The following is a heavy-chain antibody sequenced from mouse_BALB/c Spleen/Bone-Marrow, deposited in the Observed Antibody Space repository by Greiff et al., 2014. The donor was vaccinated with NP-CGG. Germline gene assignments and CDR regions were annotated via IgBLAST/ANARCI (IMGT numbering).Heavy chain of an antibody. CDR3: AREYGNYNYALDY. Sequence: LVESGAELVRPGASVKLSCTTSGCIFTSYWIHWVKQRSGQGLEWIARIYPGTGTTFYNEKFKGKATLTADQSSSTAYLQLSSLKSEDSAVYFCAREYGNYNYALDYWGQGTSVTVSS. J-gene: IGHJ4*01. V-gene: IGHV1S132*01. CDR2: IYPGTGTT. D-gene: IGHD2-10*02. CDR1: GCIFTSYW.